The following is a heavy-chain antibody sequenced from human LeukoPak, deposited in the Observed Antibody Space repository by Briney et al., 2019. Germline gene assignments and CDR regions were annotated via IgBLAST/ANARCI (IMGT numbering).Heavy chain of an antibody. V-gene: IGHV3-30*04. CDR3: ARSPGPAAVAFDY. CDR1: GFKFYSYA. Sequence: GGSLRLSCAASGFKFYSYAMQCVRQAPGKGLEWVASISFDGSEKYYRDSVRGRSTISRDNSKNTVSLQMNSLRPEDTAVYYCARSPGPAAVAFDYWGQGTLVTVSS. D-gene: IGHD6-13*01. J-gene: IGHJ4*02. CDR2: ISFDGSEK.